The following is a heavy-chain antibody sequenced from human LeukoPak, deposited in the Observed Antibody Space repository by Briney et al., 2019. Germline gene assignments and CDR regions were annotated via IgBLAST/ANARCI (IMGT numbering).Heavy chain of an antibody. CDR1: RYTFTGRY. J-gene: IGHJ4*02. CDR2: INPNSGGT. CDR3: AREGHCSSTNCYFSFDY. V-gene: IGHV1-2*02. Sequence: ASVKVSCKHSRYTFTGRYVHWVRQAPGQGLEWLGWINPNSGGTNYAQKLQGRVTMTRDTSTSTAYMELSRLRSDDTAVYYCAREGHCSSTNCYFSFDYWGQGTLVTVSS. D-gene: IGHD2-2*01.